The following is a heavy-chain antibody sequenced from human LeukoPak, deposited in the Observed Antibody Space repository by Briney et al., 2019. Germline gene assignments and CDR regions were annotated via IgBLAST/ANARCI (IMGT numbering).Heavy chain of an antibody. D-gene: IGHD6-13*01. Sequence: GGSLRLSCAASGFTFSSYSMNWVRQAPGKGLEWVSSISSSSRYIYYADSVKGRFTISRNNAKNSLYLQMNSLRAEDTAVYYCAKAQMAIAAAGTDYWGQGTLVTVSS. V-gene: IGHV3-21*04. CDR2: ISSSSRYI. J-gene: IGHJ4*02. CDR3: AKAQMAIAAAGTDY. CDR1: GFTFSSYS.